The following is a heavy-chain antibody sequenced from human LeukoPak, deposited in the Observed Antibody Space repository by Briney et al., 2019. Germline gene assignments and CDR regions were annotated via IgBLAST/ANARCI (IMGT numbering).Heavy chain of an antibody. D-gene: IGHD3-22*01. CDR3: TTLPTYYYDSSGYGFDY. CDR1: GFTFSNAW. V-gene: IGHV3-15*07. J-gene: IGHJ4*02. CDR2: IKSKTDGGTT. Sequence: GGSLRLSCAASGFTFSNAWINWVRQAPGKGLEWVGRIKSKTDGGTTDYAAPVKGRFTISRDDSKNTLYLQMNSLKTEDTAVYYCTTLPTYYYDSSGYGFDYWGQGTLVTVSS.